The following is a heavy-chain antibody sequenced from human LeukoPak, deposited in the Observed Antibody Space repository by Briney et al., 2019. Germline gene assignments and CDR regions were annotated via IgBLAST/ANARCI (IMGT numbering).Heavy chain of an antibody. D-gene: IGHD1-1*01. CDR3: ARDLELERNRWNYFES. V-gene: IGHV4-4*02. J-gene: IGHJ4*02. CDR2: MHYSGDT. Sequence: SETLSLTCAVSGGSISSSNWWSWVRQPPGRGLEWIGSMHYSGDTKYNPSLKSRVSLSIDTSKQQFSLRLSSVTAADTAVYYCARDLELERNRWNYFESWGQGTLVTVSS. CDR1: GGSISSSNW.